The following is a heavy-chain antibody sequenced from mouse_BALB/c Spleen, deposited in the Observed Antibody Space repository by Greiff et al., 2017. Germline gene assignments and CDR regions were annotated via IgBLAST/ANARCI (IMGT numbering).Heavy chain of an antibody. Sequence: EVQLQQSGAELVRPGASVKLSCTASGFNIKDYYMHWVKQRPEQGLEWIGWIDPENGDTEYAPKFQGKATMTADTSSNTAYLQLSSLTSEDTAVYYCNAESTTVVAGGQGTTLTVSS. J-gene: IGHJ2*01. V-gene: IGHV14-4*02. D-gene: IGHD1-1*01. CDR1: GFNIKDYY. CDR2: IDPENGDT. CDR3: NAESTTVVA.